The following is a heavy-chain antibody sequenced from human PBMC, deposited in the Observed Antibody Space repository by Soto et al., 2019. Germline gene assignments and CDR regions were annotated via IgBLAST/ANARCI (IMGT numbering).Heavy chain of an antibody. CDR1: GFTFSSHW. D-gene: IGHD1-26*01. Sequence: EVQLVESGGCLVQPGGSLRLSCAASGFTFSSHWMHWFRQAPGKGLVWFSRINGDGSSTDYADSVQGRFTISRDNAKNTLYVQMNGLRAEDTAVYYCARGSYSVGATYYYYGRDVWCQGTTVTVSS. CDR3: ARGSYSVGATYYYYGRDV. V-gene: IGHV3-74*01. CDR2: INGDGSST. J-gene: IGHJ6*02.